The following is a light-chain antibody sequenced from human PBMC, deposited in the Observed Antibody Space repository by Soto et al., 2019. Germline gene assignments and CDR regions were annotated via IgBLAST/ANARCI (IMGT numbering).Light chain of an antibody. J-gene: IGKJ4*01. CDR1: QGIGSW. CDR3: QQAYSFPLT. V-gene: IGKV1-12*01. CDR2: AAS. Sequence: DIQMTQSPSSVAASVGDRVTITCRASQGIGSWLAWYQQKPGKAPKLLISAASNLQGGVPSRFSGSASGTDFTLTISSLQPEDFATYYCQQAYSFPLTLGGGTKVEVK.